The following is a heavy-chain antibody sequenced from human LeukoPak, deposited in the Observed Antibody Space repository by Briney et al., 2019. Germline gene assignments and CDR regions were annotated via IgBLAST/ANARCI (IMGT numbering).Heavy chain of an antibody. CDR3: ARDNSVRDEAWWFNP. V-gene: IGHV4-59*01. CDR1: GGSISSYY. D-gene: IGHD5-24*01. Sequence: PSETLSLTCTVSGGSISSYYWNWIRQPPGKGLEWIGYIYYSGSTNYNPSLKSRVTISVDTSKNQFSLKLSSVTAADTAVYYCARDNSVRDEAWWFNPWGQGTLVTVSS. CDR2: IYYSGST. J-gene: IGHJ5*02.